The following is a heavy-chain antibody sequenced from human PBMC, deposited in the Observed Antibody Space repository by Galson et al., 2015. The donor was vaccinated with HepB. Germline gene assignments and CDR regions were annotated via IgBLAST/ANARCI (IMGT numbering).Heavy chain of an antibody. CDR2: VSNDGYYI. Sequence: SLRLACAHSGFTFSTHAFHWVRQAPGKGLEWVAVVSNDGYYIHYADHVKGRFTISRYNSINWENLQMNSLRTEDSGVYYCAKKMKSGPAVAAADYRGQGSQVTVS. CDR3: AKKMKSGPAVAAADY. D-gene: IGHD6-19*01. J-gene: IGHJ4*02. V-gene: IGHV3-30*18. CDR1: GFTFSTHA.